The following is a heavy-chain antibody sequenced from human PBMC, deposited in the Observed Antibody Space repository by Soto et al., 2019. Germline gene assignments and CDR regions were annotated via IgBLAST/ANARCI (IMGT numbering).Heavy chain of an antibody. Sequence: GASVKVSCKASGYTFTSSGISWVRQARGQRLEWIGWIVVCSGNTNYAQKFQERVTITRDMSTSTAYMELSSLRSEDTAVYYCAAGQRIPGHYWGQGTLVTVSS. D-gene: IGHD2-15*01. J-gene: IGHJ4*02. CDR1: GYTFTSSG. CDR2: IVVCSGNT. CDR3: AAGQRIPGHY. V-gene: IGHV1-58*02.